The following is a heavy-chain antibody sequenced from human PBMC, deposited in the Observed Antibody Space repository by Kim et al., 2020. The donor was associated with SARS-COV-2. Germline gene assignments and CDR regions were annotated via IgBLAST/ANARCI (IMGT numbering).Heavy chain of an antibody. V-gene: IGHV1-69*13. CDR2: IIPIFGTA. CDR3: ASARYDFWSGRHSRFDY. J-gene: IGHJ4*02. D-gene: IGHD3-3*01. CDR1: GGTFSSYA. Sequence: SVKVSCKASGGTFSSYAISWVRQAPGQGLEWMGGIIPIFGTANYAQKFQGRVTITADESTSTAYMELSSLRSEDTAVYYCASARYDFWSGRHSRFDYWGQGTLVTVSS.